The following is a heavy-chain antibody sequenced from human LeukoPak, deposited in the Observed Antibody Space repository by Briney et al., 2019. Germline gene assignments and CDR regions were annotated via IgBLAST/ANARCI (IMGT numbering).Heavy chain of an antibody. J-gene: IGHJ3*02. CDR1: GFTVSSNY. CDR2: IYSGGST. Sequence: GGSLRLSCAASGFTVSSNYMSWVRQAPGKGLEWVSVIYSGGSTYYADSVKGRFTISRDNSKNTLYLQMNSLRAEDTAVYYCARGGQVVPVGISFDIWGQGTMVTVSS. CDR3: ARGGQVVPVGISFDI. V-gene: IGHV3-53*01. D-gene: IGHD2-2*01.